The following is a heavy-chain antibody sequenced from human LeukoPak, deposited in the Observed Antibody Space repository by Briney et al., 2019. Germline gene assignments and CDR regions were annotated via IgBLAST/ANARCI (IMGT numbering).Heavy chain of an antibody. Sequence: KPSETLSLTCTVSGGSISSSTYYWGWIRQPPGEGLEWIGSINHGGSSYYNPSLMSRVTISGDTSKNQFSLRLSSVTAADTAVYHCARRIVGTMSDFWGQGILATVSS. CDR2: INHGGSS. J-gene: IGHJ4*02. CDR1: GGSISSSTYY. V-gene: IGHV4-39*01. CDR3: ARRIVGTMSDF. D-gene: IGHD1-1*01.